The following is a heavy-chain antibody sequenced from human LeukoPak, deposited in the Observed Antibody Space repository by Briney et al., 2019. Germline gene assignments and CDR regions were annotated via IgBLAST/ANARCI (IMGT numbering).Heavy chain of an antibody. CDR1: GGSISSYY. CDR3: ASRRVYSSGWYST. CDR2: INHSGST. D-gene: IGHD6-19*01. V-gene: IGHV4-34*01. J-gene: IGHJ5*02. Sequence: KPSETLSLTCTVSGGSISSYYWSWIRQPPGKGLEWIGEINHSGSTNYNPSLKSRVTISVDTSKNQFSLKLSSVTAADTAVYYCASRRVYSSGWYSTWGQGTLVTVSS.